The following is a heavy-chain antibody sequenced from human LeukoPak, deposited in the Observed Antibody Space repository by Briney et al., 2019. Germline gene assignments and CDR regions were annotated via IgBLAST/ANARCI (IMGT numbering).Heavy chain of an antibody. D-gene: IGHD1-26*01. CDR1: GFTFSSYW. CDR2: IKQDGSEK. V-gene: IGHV3-7*03. Sequence: QSGGSLRLSCAASGFTFSSYWMSWVRQAPGKGLEWVANIKQDGSEKYYVDSVKGRFTISRDNAKNSLYLQMNSLRAEDTALYYCARGLWGANYYMDVWGKGTTVTVSS. CDR3: ARGLWGANYYMDV. J-gene: IGHJ6*03.